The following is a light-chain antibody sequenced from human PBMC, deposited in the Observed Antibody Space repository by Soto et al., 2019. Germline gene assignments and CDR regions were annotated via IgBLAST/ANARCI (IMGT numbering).Light chain of an antibody. CDR2: RNH. CDR3: GAWDDSLNGHVV. CDR1: TSNFVSNS. Sequence: QSVLTQSPSASGTPGQRVTISCSASTSNFVSNSVSWYQHVPGTAPKLLISRNHQRPSGVPDRFSGSKSGTSASLAITRLQSENEADYYCGAWDDSLNGHVVFGGGTKLTVL. J-gene: IGLJ2*01. V-gene: IGLV1-44*01.